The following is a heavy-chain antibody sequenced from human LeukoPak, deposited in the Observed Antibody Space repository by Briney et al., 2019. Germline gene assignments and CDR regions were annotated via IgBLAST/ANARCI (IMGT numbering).Heavy chain of an antibody. J-gene: IGHJ4*02. Sequence: PSETLSLTCTVSGGSLSSYYWSWIRQPAGKGLEWIGRIYTSGSTNYNPSLKSRVTMSVDTSKNQFSLKLRSVTAADTALYYCARGAAMDTPFDYWGQGTLVTVSS. CDR3: ARGAAMDTPFDY. V-gene: IGHV4-4*07. CDR2: IYTSGST. D-gene: IGHD5-18*01. CDR1: GGSLSSYY.